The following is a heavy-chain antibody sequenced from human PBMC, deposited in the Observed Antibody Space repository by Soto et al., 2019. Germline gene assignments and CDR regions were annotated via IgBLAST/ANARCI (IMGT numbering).Heavy chain of an antibody. CDR1: GVTCRSYS. J-gene: IGHJ3*01. CDR2: IQTGGDSA. CDR3: VRENAYGFDL. D-gene: IGHD4-17*01. V-gene: IGHV3-48*01. Sequence: GGSLRLSCAVAGVTCRSYSMNWVRQSQGKGLEWLSWIQTGGDSAYYADSVRGRFTISRDNAKNSLDLEMISLRADDTAVYYCVRENAYGFDLWGHGTLVTVSS.